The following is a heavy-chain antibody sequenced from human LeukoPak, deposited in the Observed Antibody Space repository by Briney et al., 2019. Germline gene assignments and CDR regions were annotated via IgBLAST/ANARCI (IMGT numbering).Heavy chain of an antibody. CDR1: GFTFSSYV. D-gene: IGHD2-2*01. CDR3: AKDPGVVPAHYFDY. Sequence: GGSLRLSCAASGFTFSSYVMNWVRQAPGKGLEWVSATGSTGVSTFYADSVKGRFTVSRDNSKNTLSLQMNSLRAEDTAVYYCAKDPGVVPAHYFDYWGQGILVTVS. V-gene: IGHV3-23*01. CDR2: TGSTGVST. J-gene: IGHJ4*02.